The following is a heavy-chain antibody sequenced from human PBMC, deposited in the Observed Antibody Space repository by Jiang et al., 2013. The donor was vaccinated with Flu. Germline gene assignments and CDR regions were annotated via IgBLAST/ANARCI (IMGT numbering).Heavy chain of an antibody. CDR3: ARNGNFGLDY. CDR2: IYHSGSS. D-gene: IGHD1-7*01. J-gene: IGHJ4*02. Sequence: GPGLVKPSGTLSLTCAVSGGSISDHKWWSWVRQSPGKGLEWIGEIYHSGSSNYNPSLKSRVTLSVDESNNQFSLKLSSVTAADTAMYYCARNGNFGLDYWGQGTLVTVSS. CDR1: GGSISDHKW. V-gene: IGHV4-4*02.